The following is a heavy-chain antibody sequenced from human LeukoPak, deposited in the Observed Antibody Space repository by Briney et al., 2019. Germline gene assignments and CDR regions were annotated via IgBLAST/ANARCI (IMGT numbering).Heavy chain of an antibody. Sequence: GGSLRLSCAASGFTFSSYWMSWVRQAPGKGLEWVAKKKQDGSEKYYVDSVKGRFTISRDNAKNSLYLQMNGLRAEDTAVYYCAREGPGIVGATIWLWGQGTLVTVSS. CDR1: GFTFSSYW. V-gene: IGHV3-7*01. D-gene: IGHD1-26*01. CDR2: KKQDGSEK. CDR3: AREGPGIVGATIWL. J-gene: IGHJ4*02.